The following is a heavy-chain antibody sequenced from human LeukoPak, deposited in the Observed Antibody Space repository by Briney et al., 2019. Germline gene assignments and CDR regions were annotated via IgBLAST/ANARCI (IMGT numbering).Heavy chain of an antibody. CDR1: GFTFSSYS. CDR2: ISSGGSTI. Sequence: GRSLRLSCAASGFTFSSYSMNWVRQALGKGLEWVSYISSGGSTIYYADSVRGRFTISRDTAKNSLYLEMNSLRDEDTAMYYCVRGDQEASEPAFDYWGQGTLVTVSS. CDR3: VRGDQEASEPAFDY. J-gene: IGHJ4*02. V-gene: IGHV3-48*02. D-gene: IGHD1-14*01.